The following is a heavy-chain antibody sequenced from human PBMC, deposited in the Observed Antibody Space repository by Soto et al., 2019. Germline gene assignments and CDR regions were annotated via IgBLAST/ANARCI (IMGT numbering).Heavy chain of an antibody. V-gene: IGHV3-33*01. CDR3: ARFSSSWYGGIDY. CDR1: GFTFSSYG. J-gene: IGHJ4*02. Sequence: QVQLVESGGGVVQPGRSLRLSCAASGFTFSSYGMHWVRQAPGKGLEWVAVIWYDGSNKYYADSVKGRFTISRDNSKNALYLQMNSLRAEDTAVYFWARFSSSWYGGIDYWGQGTLVTVSS. D-gene: IGHD6-13*01. CDR2: IWYDGSNK.